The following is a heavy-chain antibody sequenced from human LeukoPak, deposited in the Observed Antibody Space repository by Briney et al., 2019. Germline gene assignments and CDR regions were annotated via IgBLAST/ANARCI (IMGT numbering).Heavy chain of an antibody. J-gene: IGHJ6*03. CDR2: MYHRGST. D-gene: IGHD4-11*01. V-gene: IGHV4-38-2*01. CDR1: GHSISSGYY. Sequence: SETLSLTCSVSGHSISSGYYWGWIRQPPGKGLEWIGTMYHRGSTYYNPSLKSRVTMSGDTSKNHFSLKLSSVIAADAAMYYCARHRGDNSNPRYYFYYMDVWGKGTTVTVSS. CDR3: ARHRGDNSNPRYYFYYMDV.